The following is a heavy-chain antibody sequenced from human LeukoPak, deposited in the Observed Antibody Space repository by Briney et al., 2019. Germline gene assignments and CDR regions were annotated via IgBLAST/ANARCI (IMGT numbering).Heavy chain of an antibody. Sequence: PSETLSLTCTVSGDSITNDNYFWAWLRQPPGKGLEWFGTIYYSGSTYYHPSLKSRVTISVDTSKNQFSLKLTSVTAADTALYYCARIRNTVIRGNIYDFWGQGTLVTVSS. CDR2: IYYSGST. CDR1: GDSITNDNYF. V-gene: IGHV4-39*07. CDR3: ARIRNTVIRGNIYDF. J-gene: IGHJ4*02. D-gene: IGHD3-10*01.